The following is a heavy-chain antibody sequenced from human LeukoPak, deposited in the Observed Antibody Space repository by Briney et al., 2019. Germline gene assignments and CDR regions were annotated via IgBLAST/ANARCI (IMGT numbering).Heavy chain of an antibody. V-gene: IGHV5-51*01. CDR1: EYSFTSYW. CDR2: IYPSDSDT. J-gene: IGHJ4*02. D-gene: IGHD5-18*01. Sequence: GESLKISCKGSEYSFTSYWIGWVRQMPGKGLEWMGMIYPSDSDTRYSPSFQGQVTISADKSISTAYMQWSSLKASNTAMYYCARRGYNYGYYLDYWGQGTLVTVSA. CDR3: ARRGYNYGYYLDY.